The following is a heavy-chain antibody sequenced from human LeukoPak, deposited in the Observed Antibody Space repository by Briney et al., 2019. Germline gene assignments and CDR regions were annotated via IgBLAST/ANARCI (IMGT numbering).Heavy chain of an antibody. J-gene: IGHJ5*02. CDR2: IYYSGST. CDR3: ARDGAAAGVLGFDP. V-gene: IGHV4-31*03. D-gene: IGHD6-13*01. CDR1: GGSISSGGYY. Sequence: KSSETLSLTCTVSGGSISSGGYYWSWIRQHPGKGLEWIGYIYYSGSTYYNPCLKSRVTISVDTSKNQFSLKLSSVTAADTAVYYCARDGAAAGVLGFDPWGQGTLVTVSS.